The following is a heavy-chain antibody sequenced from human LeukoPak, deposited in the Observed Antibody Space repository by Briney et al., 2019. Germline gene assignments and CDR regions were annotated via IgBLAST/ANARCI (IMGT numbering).Heavy chain of an antibody. V-gene: IGHV1-69*13. J-gene: IGHJ4*02. CDR1: GGTFSSYA. D-gene: IGHD5-24*01. CDR2: IIPIFGTA. CDR3: AREMATIVNQFDY. Sequence: ASVKVSCKASGGTFSSYAISWVRQAPGQGLEWMGGIIPIFGTANYAQKFQGRVTITADESTSTAYMELSSLRSEDTAVYYCAREMATIVNQFDYWGQGTLVTVSS.